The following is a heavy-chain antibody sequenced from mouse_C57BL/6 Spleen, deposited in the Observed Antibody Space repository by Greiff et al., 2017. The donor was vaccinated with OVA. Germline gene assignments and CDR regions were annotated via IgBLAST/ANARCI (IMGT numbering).Heavy chain of an antibody. CDR3: ARDPYGYDVGL. CDR1: GYTFTSYW. D-gene: IGHD2-2*01. V-gene: IGHV1-59*01. J-gene: IGHJ2*01. Sequence: QVQLQQPGAELVRPGPSVKLSCKASGYTFTSYWMHWVKQRPGQGLEWIGVIDPSDSYTNYNQKFKGKATLTVDTSSSTAYMQLSSLTSEDSAVYYCARDPYGYDVGLWGQGTTLTVSS. CDR2: IDPSDSYT.